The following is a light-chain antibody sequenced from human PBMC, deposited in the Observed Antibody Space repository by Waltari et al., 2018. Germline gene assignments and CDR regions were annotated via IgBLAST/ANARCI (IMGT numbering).Light chain of an antibody. J-gene: IGLJ3*02. CDR3: QVWDNSSDQWV. CDR1: DIGIKS. Sequence: SYVLTQPPAVSVAPGKTATIICGGNDIGIKSVHWYQQKPGQAPMLVIHDDSDRPSGISERVFGSNAENTATRTISGVEAGDEADYYWQVWDNSSDQWVFGGGTKLTVL. V-gene: IGLV3-21*04. CDR2: DDS.